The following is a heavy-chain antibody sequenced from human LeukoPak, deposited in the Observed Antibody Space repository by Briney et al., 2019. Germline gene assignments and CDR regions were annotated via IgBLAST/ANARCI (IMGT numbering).Heavy chain of an antibody. D-gene: IGHD6-6*01. V-gene: IGHV1-46*01. CDR2: INPSGGST. Sequence: INPSGGSTSYAQKFQGRVTMTRDTSTSTVYMELSSLRSEDTAVYYCARGGSIAAANWFDPWGQGTLVTVSS. J-gene: IGHJ5*02. CDR3: ARGGSIAAANWFDP.